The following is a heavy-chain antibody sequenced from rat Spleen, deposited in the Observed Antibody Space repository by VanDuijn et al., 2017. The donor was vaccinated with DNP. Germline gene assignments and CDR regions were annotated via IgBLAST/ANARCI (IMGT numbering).Heavy chain of an antibody. CDR1: GFTFTNYG. J-gene: IGHJ2*01. CDR2: ISTDDYNT. V-gene: IGHV5S14*01. Sequence: EVQLVESGGGLVQPGRSLKLSCAASGFTFTNYGMAWVRQTPTKGLEWVASISTDDYNTYYRDSVKGRFTISRDNAKNTQYLQMDSLRSEDTATYDCARGGHGGCDYWGQGVMVTVSS. D-gene: IGHD4-1*01. CDR3: ARGGHGGCDY.